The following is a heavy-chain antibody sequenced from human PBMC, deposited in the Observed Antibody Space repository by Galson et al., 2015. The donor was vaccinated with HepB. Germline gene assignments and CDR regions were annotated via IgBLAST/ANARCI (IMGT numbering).Heavy chain of an antibody. CDR2: IRSKAYGGTT. D-gene: IGHD3-3*01. CDR1: GFTFGDYA. CDR3: TRDGGWSGYYTYYYYGMDV. J-gene: IGHJ6*02. V-gene: IGHV3-49*03. Sequence: SLRLSCAASGFTFGDYAMSWFRQAPGKGLEWVGFIRSKAYGGTTEYAASVKGRFTISRDDSKSIAYLQMNSLKTEDTAVYYCTRDGGWSGYYTYYYYGMDVWGQGTTVTVSS.